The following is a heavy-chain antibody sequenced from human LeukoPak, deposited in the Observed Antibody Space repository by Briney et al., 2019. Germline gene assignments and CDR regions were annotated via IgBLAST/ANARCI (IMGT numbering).Heavy chain of an antibody. CDR2: IWYDGSNK. CDR3: TSGVN. J-gene: IGHJ4*02. CDR1: GFTFSSYG. Sequence: GGSLRLSCAASGFTFSSYGMHWVRQAPGKGLEWVAVIWYDGSNKYYADSVKGRFAISRDNAKNSLYLQMNSLRGEDTAVYYCTSGVNWGQGTLVIVSS. D-gene: IGHD3-10*01. V-gene: IGHV3-33*03.